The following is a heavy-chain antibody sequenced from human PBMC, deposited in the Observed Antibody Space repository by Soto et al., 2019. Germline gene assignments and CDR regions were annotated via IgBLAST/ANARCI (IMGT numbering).Heavy chain of an antibody. CDR2: IWYDGSNK. D-gene: IGHD2-15*01. Sequence: QVQLVESGGGVVQPGRSLRLSCAASGFTFSSYGMHWVRQAPGKGLEWVAVIWYDGSNKYYADSVKGRFTISRDNSKNTLYLQMNSLRAEHTAVYYCARDVQLIVSHAFGIRGQGTMVTVSS. J-gene: IGHJ3*02. CDR3: ARDVQLIVSHAFGI. CDR1: GFTFSSYG. V-gene: IGHV3-33*01.